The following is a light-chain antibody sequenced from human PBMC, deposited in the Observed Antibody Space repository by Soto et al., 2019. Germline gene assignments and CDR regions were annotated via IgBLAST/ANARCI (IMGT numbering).Light chain of an antibody. V-gene: IGKV1-39*01. CDR1: QPISDY. Sequence: IQMTQSPSSLSASVGDRVTITCRTSQPISDYLNWYQPKPGKAPTLLIYTTSNLQSGVPSRFSGSGSATHVTLTISSLQPEDFATYYGQQHYNTPRTVGQGTKVDIK. J-gene: IGKJ1*01. CDR3: QQHYNTPRT. CDR2: TTS.